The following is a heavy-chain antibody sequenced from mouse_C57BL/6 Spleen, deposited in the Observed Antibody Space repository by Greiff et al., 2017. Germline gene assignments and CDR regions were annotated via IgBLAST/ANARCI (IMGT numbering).Heavy chain of an antibody. CDR1: GFTFSSYA. CDR2: ISDGGSYT. J-gene: IGHJ3*01. Sequence: EVKLMESGRGLVKPGGSLTLSCAASGFTFSSYAMSWVRQTPEKRLEWVATISDGGSYTYYPDNVKGRITISSNNAENNLYLQMSHLNTEDTAMYYCAREGHGSSYAHWGDGGLVTVSA. V-gene: IGHV5-4*01. D-gene: IGHD1-1*01. CDR3: AREGHGSSYAH.